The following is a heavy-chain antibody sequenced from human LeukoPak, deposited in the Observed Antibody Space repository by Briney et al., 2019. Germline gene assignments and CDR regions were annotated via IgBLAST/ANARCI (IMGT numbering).Heavy chain of an antibody. J-gene: IGHJ3*02. Sequence: GGSLRLSCAASGFTFSSYSLNWVRQAPGKGLEWVSYISGRSGAIHYADSVKGRFIISSDNAKNSLYLQMNSLRDADTAVYYCARDDSYAFDIWGQGTMVTVSS. V-gene: IGHV3-48*02. CDR3: ARDDSYAFDI. CDR2: ISGRSGAI. D-gene: IGHD2-15*01. CDR1: GFTFSSYS.